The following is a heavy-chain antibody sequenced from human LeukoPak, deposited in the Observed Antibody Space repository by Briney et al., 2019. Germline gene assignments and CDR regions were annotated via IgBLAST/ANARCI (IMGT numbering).Heavy chain of an antibody. J-gene: IGHJ4*02. Sequence: SETLSLTCAVSGGSISSGGYYWSWIRQHPGKGLEWIGYFYYSGSTYYNPSLKSRVTISVDTSKNQFSLKLSSVTAADTAVYYCARGARYCGGDCYDYWGQGTLVTVSS. CDR2: FYYSGST. D-gene: IGHD2-21*01. CDR3: ARGARYCGGDCYDY. V-gene: IGHV4-31*11. CDR1: GGSISSGGYY.